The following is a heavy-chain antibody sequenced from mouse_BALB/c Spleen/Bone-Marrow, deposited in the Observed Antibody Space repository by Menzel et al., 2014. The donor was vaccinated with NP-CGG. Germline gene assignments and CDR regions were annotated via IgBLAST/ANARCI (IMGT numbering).Heavy chain of an antibody. J-gene: IGHJ3*01. CDR3: AKYYYGNSLFAY. V-gene: IGHV14-3*02. D-gene: IGHD1-1*01. CDR2: IDPANGNT. CDR1: GFNIKDTY. Sequence: EVQLQESGAELVKPGASVKLSCTASGFNIKDTYMHWVKQRPEQGLEWIGRIDPANGNTKYDPKFQGKATITADTSSNTAYLQLSSLTSEDTAVYYCAKYYYGNSLFAYWGQGTLVTVS.